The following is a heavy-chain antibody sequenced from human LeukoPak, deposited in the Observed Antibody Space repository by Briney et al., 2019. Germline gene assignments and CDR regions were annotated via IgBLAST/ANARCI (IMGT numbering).Heavy chain of an antibody. J-gene: IGHJ4*02. D-gene: IGHD1-26*01. CDR3: ARHIVGAMAFDY. Sequence: SETLSLTCTVSGGSISSSGYYWGWIRQPPGKGLEWIGSIYYSGSTYYNPSLKSRVTISVDTSKNQFSLKLSSVTAADTAVYYCARHIVGAMAFDYWGQGTLVTVSS. V-gene: IGHV4-39*01. CDR1: GGSISSSGYY. CDR2: IYYSGST.